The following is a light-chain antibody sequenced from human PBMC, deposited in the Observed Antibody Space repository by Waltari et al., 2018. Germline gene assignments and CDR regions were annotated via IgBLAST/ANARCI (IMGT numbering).Light chain of an antibody. CDR3: SSYTSSSTYV. CDR1: SSDVGGYNY. V-gene: IGLV2-14*01. CDR2: EVS. Sequence: QSALTQPAPVAGSPGQSITISCTGTSSDVGGYNYFSWYQQPPGKAPKLMFYEVSKRPSGVSNRFSGSKSGNTASLTISGLQAEDEADYYCSSYTSSSTYVFGTGTKVTVL. J-gene: IGLJ1*01.